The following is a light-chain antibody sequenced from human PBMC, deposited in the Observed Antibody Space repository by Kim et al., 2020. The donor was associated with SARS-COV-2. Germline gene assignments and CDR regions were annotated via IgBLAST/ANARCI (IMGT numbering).Light chain of an antibody. CDR1: SSNIGNNY. CDR3: AVCDDSLSNRR. CDR2: RNN. V-gene: IGLV1-47*01. Sequence: QSVLTQPPSASGTPGQRVTISCTGSSSNIGNNYVYWYQHVPGTDPKLLIYRNNQRPSGVPDRFSGAKSGTSSSLASSGLRSEDEADYYCAVCDDSLSNRRFGEGTQLPS. J-gene: IGLJ2*01.